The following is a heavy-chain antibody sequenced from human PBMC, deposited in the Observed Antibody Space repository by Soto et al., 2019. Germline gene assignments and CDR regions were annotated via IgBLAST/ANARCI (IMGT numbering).Heavy chain of an antibody. V-gene: IGHV1-8*02. CDR2: MNPNSGNT. D-gene: IGHD1-7*01. CDR3: AKDLSGVNWNYFPGPDPFDY. CDR1: GYTFTSYG. Sequence: ASVKVSCKASGYTFTSYGISWVRQAAGQGLEWMGWMNPNSGNTAYAQRFQGRVSMTRNTSITTAYMELSSLRSEDTAVYYCAKDLSGVNWNYFPGPDPFDYWGQGTLVTVSS. J-gene: IGHJ4*02.